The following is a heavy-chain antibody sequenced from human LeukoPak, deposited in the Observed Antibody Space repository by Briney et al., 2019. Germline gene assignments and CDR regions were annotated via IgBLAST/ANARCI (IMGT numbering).Heavy chain of an antibody. V-gene: IGHV1-3*01. CDR2: INAANGNT. Sequence: ASVQVSCNASGYIFTTYAMHWVRQAPGQRLEWMGWINAANGNTKLSQKFQDRITIIRDKSANTAYMELSSLRSEDTAVYYCARDRIGYEYYNGMDVWGQGTTVTVSS. CDR3: ARDRIGYEYYNGMDV. D-gene: IGHD2/OR15-2a*01. J-gene: IGHJ6*02. CDR1: GYIFTTYA.